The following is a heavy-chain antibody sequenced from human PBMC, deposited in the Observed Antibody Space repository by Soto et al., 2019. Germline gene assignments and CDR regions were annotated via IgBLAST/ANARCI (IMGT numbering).Heavy chain of an antibody. CDR1: GYTFTTYA. CDR3: ASGGMALVDTKMVY. D-gene: IGHD5-18*01. J-gene: IGHJ4*02. CDR2: INAGNGNT. V-gene: IGHV1-3*01. Sequence: GASVKVSCKHSGYTFTTYAIHWERQAPGHRLEWVGWINAGNGNTKYSQKFPGRVSIPRXTSASTGDLELGSLRSEAXAVYHCASGGMALVDTKMVYWVQGTLVTVPS.